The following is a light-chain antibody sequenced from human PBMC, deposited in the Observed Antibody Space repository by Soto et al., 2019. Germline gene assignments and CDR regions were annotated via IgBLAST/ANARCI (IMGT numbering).Light chain of an antibody. CDR2: DAS. Sequence: EIVMTQSPATLSASPGETVTLSCRASQSVRPNLAWYQQKPGQAPRLLIYDASNMATGIPARFSGSGSGTEFALTISSLQSEDCAIYYCQQYDHWPPYTGGQGTKLEIK. V-gene: IGKV3-15*01. CDR3: QQYDHWPPYT. CDR1: QSVRPN. J-gene: IGKJ2*01.